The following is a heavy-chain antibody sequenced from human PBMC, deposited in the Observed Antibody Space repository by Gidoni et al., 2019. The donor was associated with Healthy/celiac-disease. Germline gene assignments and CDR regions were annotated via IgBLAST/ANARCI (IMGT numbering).Heavy chain of an antibody. CDR2: ISGSGVST. V-gene: IGHV3-23*01. J-gene: IGHJ6*02. D-gene: IGHD4-17*01. CDR1: GFTFSSYA. Sequence: EVQLLESGGGLVQPGGSLRLSCAASGFTFSSYAMSWVRQAPGQGLEWFSAISGSGVSTYYADSVKGRFTISRDNSKNTLYLQMNSLRAEDTAVYYCAKDNILFDYGDYYYYGMDVWGQGTTVTVSS. CDR3: AKDNILFDYGDYYYYGMDV.